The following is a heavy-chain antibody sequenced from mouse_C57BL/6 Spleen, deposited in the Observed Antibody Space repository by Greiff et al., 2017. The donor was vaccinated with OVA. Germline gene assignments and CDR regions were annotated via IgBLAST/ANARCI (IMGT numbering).Heavy chain of an antibody. J-gene: IGHJ4*01. CDR1: GYTFTSYW. CDR3: ARDYGSSPYYAMDY. CDR2: IDPSDSYT. V-gene: IGHV1-50*01. D-gene: IGHD1-1*01. Sequence: QVQLQQPGAELVKPGASVKLSCKASGYTFTSYWMQWVKQRPGQGLEWIGEIDPSDSYTNYNQKFKGKATLTVDPSSSTAYMQLSSLTSEDSAVYYCARDYGSSPYYAMDYWGQGTSVTVSS.